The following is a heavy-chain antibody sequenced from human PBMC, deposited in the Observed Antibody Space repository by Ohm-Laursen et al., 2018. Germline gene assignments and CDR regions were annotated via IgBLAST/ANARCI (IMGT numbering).Heavy chain of an antibody. V-gene: IGHV3-23*01. J-gene: IGHJ4*02. Sequence: SLRLSCAASGFTFSSYAMSWVRQAPGKGLEWVSAISGSGGSTYYADSVKGRFTISRDNSKNTLYLQMNSLGAEDTAVYYCAKDHRGSGSYYDYWGQGTLVTVSS. CDR1: GFTFSSYA. CDR3: AKDHRGSGSYYDY. D-gene: IGHD1-26*01. CDR2: ISGSGGST.